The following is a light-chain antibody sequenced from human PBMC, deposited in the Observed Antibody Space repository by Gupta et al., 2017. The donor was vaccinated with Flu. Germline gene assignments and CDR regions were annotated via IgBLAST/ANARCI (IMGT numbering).Light chain of an antibody. Sequence: QSVLTQPPSVSGAQGQRGTISCTGSSSNIGAGYDVHWYQQLPGTAPKLLIYGNSNRPSGVPDRFSGSKSGTSASLAITGLQAEDEADYYCQSYDSSLSGWVFGGGTKLTVL. J-gene: IGLJ3*02. CDR1: SSNIGAGYD. CDR2: GNS. V-gene: IGLV1-40*01. CDR3: QSYDSSLSGWV.